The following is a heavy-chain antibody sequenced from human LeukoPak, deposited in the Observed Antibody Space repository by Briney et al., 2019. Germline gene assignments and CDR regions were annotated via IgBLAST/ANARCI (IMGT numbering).Heavy chain of an antibody. V-gene: IGHV3-21*01. Sequence: PGGSLRLSCAASGFTFSSYSMNWVRQAPGKGLEWVSSISSSSSYIYYADSVKGRFTNSRDNAKNSLYLQMNSRRAEDTAVYYCARAAGEMATIRYWGQGTLVTVSS. CDR1: GFTFSSYS. D-gene: IGHD5-24*01. J-gene: IGHJ4*02. CDR2: ISSSSSYI. CDR3: ARAAGEMATIRY.